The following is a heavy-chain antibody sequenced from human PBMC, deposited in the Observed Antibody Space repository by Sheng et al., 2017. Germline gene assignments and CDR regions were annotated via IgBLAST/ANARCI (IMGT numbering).Heavy chain of an antibody. CDR2: IIPIFGTA. V-gene: IGHV1-69*01. Sequence: QVQLVQSGAEVKKPGSSVKVSCKASGGTFSSYAISWVRQAPGQGLEWMGGIIPIFGTANYAQKFQGRVTITADESTSTAYMELSSLRSEDTAVYYCARDGIAARPDSNYGMDVWGQGTTVTVSS. CDR1: GGTFSSYA. D-gene: IGHD6-6*01. J-gene: IGHJ6*02. CDR3: ARDGIAARPDSNYGMDV.